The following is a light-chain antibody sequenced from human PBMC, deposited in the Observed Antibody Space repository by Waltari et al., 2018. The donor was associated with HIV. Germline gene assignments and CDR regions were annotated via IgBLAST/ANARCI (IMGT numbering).Light chain of an antibody. CDR1: QSILYTSNSQNY. Sequence: DIVMTQSPDSLAVSLGQRATINCRSRQSILYTSNSQNYLAWYQLKPGQPPKLLIYWASTRESGVPDRFSGSGSGTAFTLSISSLQADDVALYYCQQYYTTPITFGQGTRLEIK. J-gene: IGKJ5*01. CDR2: WAS. CDR3: QQYYTTPIT. V-gene: IGKV4-1*01.